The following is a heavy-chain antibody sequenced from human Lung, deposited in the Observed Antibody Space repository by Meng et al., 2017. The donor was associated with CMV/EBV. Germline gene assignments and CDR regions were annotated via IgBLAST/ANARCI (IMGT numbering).Heavy chain of an antibody. CDR3: AREAETANDY. V-gene: IGHV1-2*02. D-gene: IGHD5-18*01. J-gene: IGHJ4*02. Sequence: ASVXVSCKASGYTFADYFIHWVRQAPGQGLEWMGRINPRGGGPNYVQKYQDRVTLTMDTSITTAYLEMSGLTSDDTAAYYCAREAETANDYWGQGTLVTVSS. CDR1: GYTFADYF. CDR2: INPRGGGP.